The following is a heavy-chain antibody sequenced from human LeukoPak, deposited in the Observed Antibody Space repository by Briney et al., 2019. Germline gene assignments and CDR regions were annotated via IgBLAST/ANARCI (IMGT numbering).Heavy chain of an antibody. CDR3: ARGYLDYYDSSGYPYYFDY. D-gene: IGHD3-22*01. Sequence: SVKVSCKASGGTFSSYAISWVRQAPGQGLEWMGGIIPIFGTANYAQKFQGRVTITADESTSTAYMELSSLRSEDTAVYYRARGYLDYYDSSGYPYYFDYWGQGTLITVSS. CDR1: GGTFSSYA. V-gene: IGHV1-69*13. CDR2: IIPIFGTA. J-gene: IGHJ4*02.